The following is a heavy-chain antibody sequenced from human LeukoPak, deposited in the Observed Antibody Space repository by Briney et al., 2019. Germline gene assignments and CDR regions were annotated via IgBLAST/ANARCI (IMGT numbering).Heavy chain of an antibody. CDR2: INHSGST. CDR3: ATGRIGHTRYDY. V-gene: IGHV4-34*01. J-gene: IGHJ4*02. D-gene: IGHD2/OR15-2a*01. Sequence: PSETLSLTCAVYGGSFSGYYWSWIRQPPGKGLEGVGEINHSGSTNYNPSLKSRVTISVDTSKTQFSLKLSSVTAADTAVYYCATGRIGHTRYDYWGQGTLVTVSS. CDR1: GGSFSGYY.